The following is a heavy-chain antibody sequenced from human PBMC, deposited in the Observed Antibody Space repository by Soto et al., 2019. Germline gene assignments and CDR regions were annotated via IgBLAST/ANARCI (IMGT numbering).Heavy chain of an antibody. V-gene: IGHV1-2*04. CDR2: INPNSGGT. D-gene: IGHD2-2*01. CDR1: GYTFTGYY. Sequence: GASVKVSCKASGYTFTGYYMHWVRQAPGQGLEWMGWINPNSGGTNYAQKFQGWVTMTRDTSISTAYMELSRLRSDDTAVYYCARGDIVVVPAANSGSYFDYWGQGTLVTVSS. J-gene: IGHJ4*02. CDR3: ARGDIVVVPAANSGSYFDY.